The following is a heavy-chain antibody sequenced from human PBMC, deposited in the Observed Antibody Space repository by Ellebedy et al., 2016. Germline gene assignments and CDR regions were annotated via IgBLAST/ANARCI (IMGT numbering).Heavy chain of an antibody. V-gene: IGHV4-34*01. J-gene: IGHJ3*02. CDR2: INHSGST. Sequence: GSLRLSCAVYGASFSGYYWSWIRQTPGEGLEWIWEINHSGSTNYNPSLKSRLTISVDTSKNQFSLKMSSVTAADTAIFYCARGLFDHRMAFDIWGQGTMVTVSS. D-gene: IGHD2-21*01. CDR3: ARGLFDHRMAFDI. CDR1: GASFSGYY.